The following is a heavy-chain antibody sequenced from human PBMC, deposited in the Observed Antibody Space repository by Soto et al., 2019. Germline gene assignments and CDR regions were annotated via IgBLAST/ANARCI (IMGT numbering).Heavy chain of an antibody. V-gene: IGHV3-23*01. D-gene: IGHD1-1*01. CDR1: GFTISSYA. CDR3: AKDKPGTTSFDY. Sequence: EVQLLESGGGLVQPGGYLRLSCAASGFTISSYAMNWVRQAPGKGLEWVSAISDRGDTTHYADSVKGRFTISRDTSKNTLYLQMNTLRAEDTAVYYCAKDKPGTTSFDYWGRRTPVTVSS. J-gene: IGHJ4*02. CDR2: ISDRGDTT.